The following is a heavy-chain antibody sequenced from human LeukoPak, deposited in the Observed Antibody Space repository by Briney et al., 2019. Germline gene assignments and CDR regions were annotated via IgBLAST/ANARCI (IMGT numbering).Heavy chain of an antibody. CDR2: IYYSGST. CDR3: ARVRGSSWYEVEGFDY. V-gene: IGHV4-31*03. J-gene: IGHJ4*02. CDR1: GGSISSGGYY. Sequence: PSETLSLTCTVSGGSISSGGYYWSWIRQHPGKGLEWIGYIYYSGSTYYNPSLKSRVTISVDTSKNQFSLKLSSVTAADTAVYYCARVRGSSWYEVEGFDYWGQGTLVTVSS. D-gene: IGHD6-13*01.